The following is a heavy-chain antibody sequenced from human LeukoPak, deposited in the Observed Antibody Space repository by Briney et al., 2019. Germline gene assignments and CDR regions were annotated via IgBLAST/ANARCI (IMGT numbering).Heavy chain of an antibody. CDR2: ISAYNGNT. V-gene: IGHV1-18*01. J-gene: IGHJ6*03. CDR3: ARDQRSYFGYYYYYMDV. CDR1: GYTFTSNA. Sequence: ASVKVSCKASGYTFTSNAMNWVRQAPGQGLEWMGWISAYNGNTNYAQKLQGRVTMTTDTSTSTAYMELRSLRSDDTAVYYCARDQRSYFGYYYYYMDVWGKGTTVTISS. D-gene: IGHD1-26*01.